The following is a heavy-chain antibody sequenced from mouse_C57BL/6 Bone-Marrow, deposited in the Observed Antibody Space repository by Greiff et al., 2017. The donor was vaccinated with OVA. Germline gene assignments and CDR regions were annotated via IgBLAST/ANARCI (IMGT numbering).Heavy chain of an antibody. V-gene: IGHV1-19*01. CDR2: INPYNGGT. CDR1: EYTFTDYY. CDR3: ARYGNSVY. J-gene: IGHJ2*01. Sequence: EVKLMESGPVLVKPGASVKMSCKASEYTFTDYYMNWVKQSHGKSLEWIGVINPYNGGTSYNQKFKGKATLTVDKSSSTAYMELNSLTSEDSAVYYCARYGNSVYWGQGTTLTVSS. D-gene: IGHD2-10*02.